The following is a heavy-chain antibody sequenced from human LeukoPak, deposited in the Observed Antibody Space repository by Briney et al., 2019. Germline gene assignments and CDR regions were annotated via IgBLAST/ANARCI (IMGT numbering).Heavy chain of an antibody. CDR1: GFTFSSYS. Sequence: GGSLRLSCAASGFTFSSYSMNWVRQAPGKGLEWVSSISSSSSYIYYADSVKGRFTISRDNAENTLYLQMNSLRAEDTAVYYCARELITMVRGVIGYWGQGTLVTVSS. CDR3: ARELITMVRGVIGY. D-gene: IGHD3-10*01. V-gene: IGHV3-21*01. J-gene: IGHJ4*02. CDR2: ISSSSSYI.